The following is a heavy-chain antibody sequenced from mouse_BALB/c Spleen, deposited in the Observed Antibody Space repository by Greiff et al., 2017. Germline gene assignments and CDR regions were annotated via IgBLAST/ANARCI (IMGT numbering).Heavy chain of an antibody. D-gene: IGHD2-10*01. CDR2: IRSKSNNYAT. CDR1: GFTFNTYA. V-gene: IGHV10-1*02. Sequence: VQLKESGGGLVQPKGSLKLSCAASGFTFNTYAMNWVRQAPGKGLEWVARIRSKSNNYATYYADSVKDRFTISRDDSQSMLYLQMNNLKTEDTAMYYCVSPSYYGNYGGNFFAYWGQGTLVTVSA. CDR3: VSPSYYGNYGGNFFAY. J-gene: IGHJ3*01.